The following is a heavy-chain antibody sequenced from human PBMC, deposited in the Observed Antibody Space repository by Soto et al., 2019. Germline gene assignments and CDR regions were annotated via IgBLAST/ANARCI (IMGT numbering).Heavy chain of an antibody. CDR2: IIPIFGTA. Sequence: ASVKVSCKASGGTFSSYAISWVRQAPGQGLEWMGGIIPIFGTANYAQKFQGRVTITADESTSTAYMELSSLRSEDTAVYYCARDASYYYDSSGRWDAFDIWGQGTMVTVSS. J-gene: IGHJ3*02. V-gene: IGHV1-69*13. D-gene: IGHD3-22*01. CDR3: ARDASYYYDSSGRWDAFDI. CDR1: GGTFSSYA.